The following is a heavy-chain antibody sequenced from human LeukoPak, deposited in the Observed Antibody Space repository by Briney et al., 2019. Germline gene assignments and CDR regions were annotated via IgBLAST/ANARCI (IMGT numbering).Heavy chain of an antibody. CDR3: ARERRGSYFHDS. CDR1: GFPFDDYG. Sequence: GGSLRLSCAASGFPFDDYGMSWVRQAPGKGLEWVSGMNWNGVTTAYGDSVKGRFSISRDNARSSLFLQMDSLRVEDTALYFCARERRGSYFHDSWGQGTLVTVSS. V-gene: IGHV3-20*04. CDR2: MNWNGVTT. D-gene: IGHD1-26*01. J-gene: IGHJ4*02.